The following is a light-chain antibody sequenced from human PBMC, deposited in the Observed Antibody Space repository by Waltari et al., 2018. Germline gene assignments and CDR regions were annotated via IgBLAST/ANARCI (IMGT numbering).Light chain of an antibody. CDR2: GAS. CDR1: QNIRTY. Sequence: DIQMTQSPSSLSASVGDTVTVTCRASQNIRTYLNWYQQKTAKAPKLLIYGASTLQRGFPSRFRGSASGTEFTLTVTNLQPDDFATYFCQQSFSSPWTFGQGTTVNI. J-gene: IGKJ1*01. V-gene: IGKV1-39*01. CDR3: QQSFSSPWT.